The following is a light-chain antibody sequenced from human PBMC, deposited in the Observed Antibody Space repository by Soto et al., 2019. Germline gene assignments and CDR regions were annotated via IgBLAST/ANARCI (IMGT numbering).Light chain of an antibody. CDR2: GAS. Sequence: EVVLTQSPGTMSLSPGERATHSCRASQSVSSSYLAWYQQKPGQAPRLLIYGASSRATGIPDRFSGSGSGTDFTLTISRLEPEDFAVYYCQLYGSSPPLTFGGGTKVEIK. V-gene: IGKV3-20*01. J-gene: IGKJ4*01. CDR3: QLYGSSPPLT. CDR1: QSVSSSY.